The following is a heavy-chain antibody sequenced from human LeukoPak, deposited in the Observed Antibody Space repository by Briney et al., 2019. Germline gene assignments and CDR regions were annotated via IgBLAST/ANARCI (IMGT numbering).Heavy chain of an antibody. D-gene: IGHD3-10*01. J-gene: IGHJ4*02. Sequence: WASVKVSCKASGGTFSSYAISWVRQAPGQGLEWMGGITPIFGTGNDAQKFQGRVTITADKSTSTAYMELSSLRSEDTAVYYCARGKRGPFRGSYYRDQGYWGQGTLVTVSS. CDR1: GGTFSSYA. CDR2: ITPIFGTG. CDR3: ARGKRGPFRGSYYRDQGY. V-gene: IGHV1-69*06.